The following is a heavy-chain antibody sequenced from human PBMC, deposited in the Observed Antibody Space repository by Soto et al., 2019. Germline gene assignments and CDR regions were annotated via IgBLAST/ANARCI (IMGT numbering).Heavy chain of an antibody. CDR2: INHSGST. CDR3: ARGRIAAAGPDYYGMDV. CDR1: GGSFSGYY. J-gene: IGHJ6*02. V-gene: IGHV4-34*01. D-gene: IGHD6-13*01. Sequence: SETLSLTCAVYGGSFSGYYWSWIRQPPGKGLEWIGEINHSGSTNYNPSLKSRVTISVDTSKNQFSLKLSSVTAADTAVYYCARGRIAAAGPDYYGMDVWGQGTTVTVSS.